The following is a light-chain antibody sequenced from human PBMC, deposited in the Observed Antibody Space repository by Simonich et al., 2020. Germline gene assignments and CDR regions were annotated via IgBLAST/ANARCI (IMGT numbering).Light chain of an antibody. Sequence: DIQMTQSPSSLSASVGDRVTITCQSSQDIINYLNWYQQKPGKAPKLLIYDASNLETGVPSRFSGSGSGTDFTFTISSLQPEDIATYYCQQYDNLPTFGGGTKVEIK. CDR2: DAS. J-gene: IGKJ4*01. CDR3: QQYDNLPT. CDR1: QDIINY. V-gene: IGKV1-33*01.